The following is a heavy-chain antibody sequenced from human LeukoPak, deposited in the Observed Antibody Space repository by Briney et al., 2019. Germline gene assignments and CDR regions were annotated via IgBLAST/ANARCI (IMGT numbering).Heavy chain of an antibody. CDR1: GFTFDDYG. CDR2: INWNGGST. Sequence: GGSLRLSCAASGFTFDDYGMSWVRQAPGKGLEWVSGINWNGGSTGYADSVKGRFTVSRDNAKNSLYLQVSSLRAEDTAWYYCARGQNYYGSGSQTFDIWGQGTMVTVSS. CDR3: ARGQNYYGSGSQTFDI. J-gene: IGHJ3*02. V-gene: IGHV3-20*04. D-gene: IGHD3-10*01.